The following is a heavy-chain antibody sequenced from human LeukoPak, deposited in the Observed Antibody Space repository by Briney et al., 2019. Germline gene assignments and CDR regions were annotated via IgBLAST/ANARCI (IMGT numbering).Heavy chain of an antibody. CDR2: ISGSGGST. D-gene: IGHD3-3*01. Sequence: GGSLRLSCAASGFTFSSYGMSWVRQAPGKGLEWVSAISGSGGSTYYADSVKGRFTISRDNSKNTLYLQMNSLRAEDTAVYYCAKGSGPYYYYYYMDVWGKGTTVTISS. J-gene: IGHJ6*03. CDR1: GFTFSSYG. V-gene: IGHV3-23*01. CDR3: AKGSGPYYYYYYMDV.